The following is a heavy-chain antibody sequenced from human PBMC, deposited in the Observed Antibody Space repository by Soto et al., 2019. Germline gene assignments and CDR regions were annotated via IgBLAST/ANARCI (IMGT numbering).Heavy chain of an antibody. V-gene: IGHV1-3*01. Sequence: ASVKVFCKASGYTFSRYAMHWVRQAPGQGLEWMGWINAGNGNTKYSQKFHGRVTISRDTSASTLYMELNSLTSEDTAIYYCARVRSGLGWDFWGQGTLVTVSS. CDR3: ARVRSGLGWDF. CDR2: INAGNGNT. D-gene: IGHD3-10*01. CDR1: GYTFSRYA. J-gene: IGHJ4*02.